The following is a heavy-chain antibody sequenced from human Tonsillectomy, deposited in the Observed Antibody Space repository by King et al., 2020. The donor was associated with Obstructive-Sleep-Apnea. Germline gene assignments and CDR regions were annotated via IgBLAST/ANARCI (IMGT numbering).Heavy chain of an antibody. D-gene: IGHD2-15*01. V-gene: IGHV3-23*01. CDR2: IVGAATHT. J-gene: IGHJ4*02. Sequence: VQLLESGGGLVQPGGSLRLSCAASGFTFSTYAMTWVRQAPGKGLEWVSTIVGAATHTYYADSVRGRFTISRDNSKNTLFLQMISLRADDTALYYCAFGSGSPGYFDNWGQGTLVTVSS. CDR1: GFTFSTYA. CDR3: AFGSGSPGYFDN.